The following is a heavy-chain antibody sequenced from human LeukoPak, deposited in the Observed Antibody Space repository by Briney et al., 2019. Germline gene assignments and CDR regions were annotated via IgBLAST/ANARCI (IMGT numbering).Heavy chain of an antibody. CDR3: ARGLYDYVWGSYRYTPPQYFDY. J-gene: IGHJ4*02. CDR1: GGTFSGYY. Sequence: SETLPLTCAVYGGTFSGYYWSWVRQPPGKGLEWIGEINHSGGTNYNPSLKSRVTISVDTSKSQFSTKLSSVTAADTAVYYCARGLYDYVWGSYRYTPPQYFDYWGQGTLVTVSS. D-gene: IGHD3-16*02. CDR2: INHSGGT. V-gene: IGHV4-34*01.